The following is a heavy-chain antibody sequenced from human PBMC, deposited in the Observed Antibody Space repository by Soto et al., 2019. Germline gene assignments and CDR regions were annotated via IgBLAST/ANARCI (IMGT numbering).Heavy chain of an antibody. Sequence: QVQLVQSGAEVKKPGASVKVSCKASGYTFTSYDIRWVRQAPGQGLEWMGWISAYNGNTNYAQQLQDRVTMTPDTSTSTAYMELRSLRSDDTAVYYWAIEGGTMGAGWFDPWGQGTRVTVPS. D-gene: IGHD3-10*01. CDR2: ISAYNGNT. CDR1: GYTFTSYD. CDR3: AIEGGTMGAGWFDP. V-gene: IGHV1-18*01. J-gene: IGHJ5*02.